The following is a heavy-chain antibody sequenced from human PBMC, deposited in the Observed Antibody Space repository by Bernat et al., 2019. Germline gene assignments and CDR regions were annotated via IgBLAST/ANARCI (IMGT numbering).Heavy chain of an antibody. J-gene: IGHJ5*02. V-gene: IGHV4-39*01. CDR2: VYYGGTT. D-gene: IGHD6-25*01. CDR1: GGSVSSTNYY. Sequence: QLQLQESGPGLVKTSETLSLTCTVSGGSVSSTNYYWAWIRQPPGKGLEWIVTVYYGGTTYYNPSPKSRVTIPVAASRNQLPLRLSVVTAADTAVYYWARHYSIATEWFDPWGQGTLVTVSS. CDR3: ARHYSIATEWFDP.